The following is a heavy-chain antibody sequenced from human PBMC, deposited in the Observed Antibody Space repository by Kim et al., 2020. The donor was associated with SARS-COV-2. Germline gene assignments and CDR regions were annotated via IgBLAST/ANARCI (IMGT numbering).Heavy chain of an antibody. J-gene: IGHJ4*02. V-gene: IGHV3-23*01. CDR1: GFTFGSYA. CDR3: AKDRPPDY. CDR2: IISNGGST. Sequence: GGSLRLSCAASGFTFGSYAMSWVRQAPGKGLEWVSTIISNGGSTYYADSVKGRFTISRDNSKSTLYLQINSLRAEDTALYYCAKDRPPDYWGQGTLVTVSP.